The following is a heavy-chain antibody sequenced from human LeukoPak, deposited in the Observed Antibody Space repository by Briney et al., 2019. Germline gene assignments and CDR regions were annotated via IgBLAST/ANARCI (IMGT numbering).Heavy chain of an antibody. D-gene: IGHD1-26*01. Sequence: GGSLRLSCAASGFTFSSYSMNWVRQAPGKGLEWVSYISSSSSTIYYADSVKGRFTISRDNAKNSLYLQMNSLRAEDTAVYYCAKPPSGSYYPFGYWGQGTLVTVSS. V-gene: IGHV3-48*01. CDR3: AKPPSGSYYPFGY. J-gene: IGHJ4*02. CDR1: GFTFSSYS. CDR2: ISSSSSTI.